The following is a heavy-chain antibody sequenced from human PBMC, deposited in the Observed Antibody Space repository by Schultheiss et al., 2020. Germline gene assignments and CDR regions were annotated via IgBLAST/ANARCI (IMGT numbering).Heavy chain of an antibody. V-gene: IGHV3-33*08. D-gene: IGHD5-12*01. J-gene: IGHJ4*02. CDR2: IWYDGSNK. CDR3: ATLKIVATSDYGDY. CDR1: GFTFSSYW. Sequence: GSLRLSCAASGFTFSSYWMHWVRQAPGKGLEWVAVIWYDGSNKYYADSVKGRFTISRDNSKNTLYLQMNSLRAEDTAVYYCATLKIVATSDYGDYWGQGTLVTVSS.